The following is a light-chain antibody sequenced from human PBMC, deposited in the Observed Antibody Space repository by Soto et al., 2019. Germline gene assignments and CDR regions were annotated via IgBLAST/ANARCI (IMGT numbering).Light chain of an antibody. CDR2: DAS. V-gene: IGKV3-11*01. CDR1: QSVSSF. Sequence: EIVLTQSPATLSLSPGERATLSCRASQSVSSFLAWYQQKPGQAPRLLIYDASNRATGIPARFSGSGSGTDFTLTISSLEPEDFAIYYCQQRNNWPPIFTFGPGTKVDIK. CDR3: QQRNNWPPIFT. J-gene: IGKJ3*01.